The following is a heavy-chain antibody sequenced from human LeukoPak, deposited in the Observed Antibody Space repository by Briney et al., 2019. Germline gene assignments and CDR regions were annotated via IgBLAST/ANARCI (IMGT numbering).Heavy chain of an antibody. Sequence: SETLSLTCTVSGGSISSYYWSWIRQPPGKGLEWIGYIYYSGSTNYNPSPKSRVTISVDTSKNQFSLKLSSVTAADTAVYYCARDRVLAVAGSIDYWGQGTLVTVSS. CDR3: ARDRVLAVAGSIDY. CDR2: IYYSGST. J-gene: IGHJ4*02. D-gene: IGHD6-19*01. CDR1: GGSISSYY. V-gene: IGHV4-59*12.